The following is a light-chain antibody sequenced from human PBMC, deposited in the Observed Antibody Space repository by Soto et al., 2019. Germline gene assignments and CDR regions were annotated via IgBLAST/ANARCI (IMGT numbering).Light chain of an antibody. V-gene: IGLV2-8*01. J-gene: IGLJ1*01. CDR2: QVT. CDR1: INDVGGYNY. CDR3: MSYAGGNRFV. Sequence: QSALTQPASVSGSPGQSVTISCAGTINDVGGYNYVSWYQQHPGKVPQLMIYQVTKRPSGVPDRFSASKSDTTASLTISGLQAEDEGDYYCMSYAGGNRFVFGTGTKVTVL.